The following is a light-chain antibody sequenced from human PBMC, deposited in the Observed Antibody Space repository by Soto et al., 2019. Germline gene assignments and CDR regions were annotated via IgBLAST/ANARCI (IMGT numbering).Light chain of an antibody. Sequence: DIPLTQSPSFLSASVGDRVTITCRVSQGLSSYLAWYQQKPGKAPKLLIYAASTLQSGVPSRFSGSGSGTEFTLTISSLQPEDFATYYCQQLNSYPQTFGQGTKLEIK. CDR1: QGLSSY. CDR2: AAS. CDR3: QQLNSYPQT. J-gene: IGKJ2*01. V-gene: IGKV1-9*01.